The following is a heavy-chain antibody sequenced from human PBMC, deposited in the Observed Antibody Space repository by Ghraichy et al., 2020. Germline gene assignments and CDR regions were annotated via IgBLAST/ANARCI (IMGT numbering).Heavy chain of an antibody. V-gene: IGHV3-74*01. J-gene: IGHJ4*02. D-gene: IGHD3-9*01. CDR3: IKGTI. Sequence: LSLTCAASGFTFSGSWMHWVRQAPGKGLVWVSGINSDGSSTNYADSVKGRFTISRDNAKSTLDLQMNSLRAEDTAVYYCIKGTIRGQGTLVTVSS. CDR2: INSDGSST. CDR1: GFTFSGSW.